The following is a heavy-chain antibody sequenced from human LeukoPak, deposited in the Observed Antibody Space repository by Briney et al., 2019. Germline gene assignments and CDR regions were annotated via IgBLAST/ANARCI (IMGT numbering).Heavy chain of an antibody. Sequence: GRSLRLSCAASGFIFRSNGMHWVRHAPGKGLEWLAVIWHDGSNQYYADSVKGRFTISRDNSKNTLYLQMNSLRAEDTAVYYCAKATYYYGSGSYSRAFDIWGQGTMVTVSS. D-gene: IGHD3-10*01. CDR1: GFIFRSNG. V-gene: IGHV3-33*06. CDR3: AKATYYYGSGSYSRAFDI. CDR2: IWHDGSNQ. J-gene: IGHJ3*02.